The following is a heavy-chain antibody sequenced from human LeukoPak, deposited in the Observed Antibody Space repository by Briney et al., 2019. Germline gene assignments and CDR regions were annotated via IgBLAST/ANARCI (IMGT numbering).Heavy chain of an antibody. CDR2: ISDDGTNK. Sequence: GGSLRLSCAASGFTFSSYTIHWVRQAPGKGLEWVALISDDGTNKYYVDSVKGRFTISRDNSKNTLYLQMNSLRAEDTAVYYCARGDYPPSYDFWSGYFLVWGQGTTVTASS. V-gene: IGHV3-30-3*01. CDR1: GFTFSSYT. CDR3: ARGDYPPSYDFWSGYFLV. J-gene: IGHJ6*02. D-gene: IGHD3-3*01.